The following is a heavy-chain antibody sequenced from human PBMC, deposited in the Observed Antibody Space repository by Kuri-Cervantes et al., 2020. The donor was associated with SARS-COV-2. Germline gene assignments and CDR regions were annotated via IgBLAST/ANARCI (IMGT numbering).Heavy chain of an antibody. Sequence: GESLKISCAASGFTFSSYAMHWVRQAPGKGLEWVAVISYDGSNKYYADSVKGRFTISRDNSKNTLYLQMNSLRAEDTAVYYCARLRQQSVAFDIWGQGTMVIVSS. V-gene: IGHV3-30-3*01. J-gene: IGHJ3*02. CDR3: ARLRQQSVAFDI. CDR1: GFTFSSYA. CDR2: ISYDGSNK. D-gene: IGHD1/OR15-1a*01.